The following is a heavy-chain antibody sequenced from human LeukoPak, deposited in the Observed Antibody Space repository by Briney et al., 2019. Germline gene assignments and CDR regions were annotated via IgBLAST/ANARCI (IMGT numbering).Heavy chain of an antibody. CDR3: AKDQLSLRHYFDY. CDR2: ISGSGGST. CDR1: GFTFSSYA. J-gene: IGHJ4*02. D-gene: IGHD2-2*01. Sequence: GGSLRLSCAASGFTFSSYAMSWVCQAPGKGLERVSAISGSGGSTYYADSVKGRFTISRDNSKNTLYLQMNSLRAEDTAVYYCAKDQLSLRHYFDYWGQGTLVTVSS. V-gene: IGHV3-23*01.